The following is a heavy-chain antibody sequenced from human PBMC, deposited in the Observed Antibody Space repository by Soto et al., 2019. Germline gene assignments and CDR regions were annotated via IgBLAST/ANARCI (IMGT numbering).Heavy chain of an antibody. V-gene: IGHV1-18*01. J-gene: IGHJ5*02. CDR2: ISAYNGNT. CDR1: GYTFTSYG. Sequence: ASVKVSCKASGYTFTSYGISWVRQAPGQGLEWMGWISAYNGNTNYAQKLQGRVTMTTDTSTSTACMELRSLRSDDTAVYYCARSAAAAANWFDPWGQGTLVTVSS. D-gene: IGHD6-13*01. CDR3: ARSAAAAANWFDP.